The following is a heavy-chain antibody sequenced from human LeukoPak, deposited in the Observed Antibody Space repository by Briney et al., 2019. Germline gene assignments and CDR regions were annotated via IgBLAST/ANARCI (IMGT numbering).Heavy chain of an antibody. V-gene: IGHV4-59*01. CDR3: VRENYSSGWYGIIDY. CDR2: IYYSGNT. Sequence: SETLSLTCAVSGGSISSYYWSWIRQPPGKGLEWIGYIYYSGNTNYNPSLKSRVTISVDTSKNQFSLKLSSVTAADTAVYYCVRENYSSGWYGIIDYWGQGTLVTVSS. CDR1: GGSISSYY. J-gene: IGHJ4*02. D-gene: IGHD6-19*01.